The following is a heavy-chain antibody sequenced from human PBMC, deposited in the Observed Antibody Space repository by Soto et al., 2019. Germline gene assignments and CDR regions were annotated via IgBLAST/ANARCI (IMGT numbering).Heavy chain of an antibody. CDR3: ARDLYDSSGYYATWYYYGMDV. CDR2: IIPIFGTA. D-gene: IGHD3-22*01. V-gene: IGHV1-69*13. CDR1: GGTFSSYA. J-gene: IGHJ6*02. Sequence: GASVKVSCKASGGTFSSYAISWVRQAPGQGLEWMGGIIPIFGTANYAQKFQGRVTITADESTSTAYMELSSLRSEDTAVYYCARDLYDSSGYYATWYYYGMDVWGQGTTVTVSS.